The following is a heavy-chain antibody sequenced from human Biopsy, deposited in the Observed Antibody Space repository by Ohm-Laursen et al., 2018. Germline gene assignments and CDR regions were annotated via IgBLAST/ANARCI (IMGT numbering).Heavy chain of an antibody. J-gene: IGHJ5*02. Sequence: VKISCNASGGTFSSYVISWVRQAPGQGLEWMGRIIPTFDTPTYAPDFQGRVTFTADKSTGTAHLDLSRLRPEDTAIYYCAGGAAKGNPYDHWGQGTLVTVSS. CDR3: AGGAAKGNPYDH. CDR1: GGTFSSYV. CDR2: IIPTFDTP. D-gene: IGHD3-10*01. V-gene: IGHV1-69*13.